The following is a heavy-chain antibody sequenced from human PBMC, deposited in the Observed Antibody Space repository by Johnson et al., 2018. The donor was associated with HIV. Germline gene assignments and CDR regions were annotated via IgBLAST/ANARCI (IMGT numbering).Heavy chain of an antibody. CDR1: GFTVSSNY. D-gene: IGHD3-22*01. CDR2: IYSGGST. V-gene: IGHV3-53*01. CDR3: ARGDYYDSSGYSAFDI. Sequence: VQLVESGGGLIQPGGSLRLSCAASGFTVSSNYMSWVRQAPGKGLEWVSVIYSGGSTYYADSVKGRFTISRDNAKNSLYLQMNSLRAEDTAVYYCARGDYYDSSGYSAFDIWGKGTMVTVSS. J-gene: IGHJ3*02.